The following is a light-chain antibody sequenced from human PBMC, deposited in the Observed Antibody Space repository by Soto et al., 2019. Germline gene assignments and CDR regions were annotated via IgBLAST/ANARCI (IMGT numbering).Light chain of an antibody. J-gene: IGKJ1*01. CDR1: QSISSW. V-gene: IGKV1-5*03. CDR3: EQFET. Sequence: DIQMTQSPSTLSASVGDRVTITCRASQSISSWLAWYQQKPGKAPKLLIYKASSLESGVPSRFRGSGSGTEFTLTISSLQHDDFSTYYCEQFETFGQGTKVEIK. CDR2: KAS.